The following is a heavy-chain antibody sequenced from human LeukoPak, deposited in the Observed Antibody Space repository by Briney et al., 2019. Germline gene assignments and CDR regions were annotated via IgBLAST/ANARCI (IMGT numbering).Heavy chain of an antibody. CDR1: GGSISSYY. Sequence: SETLSLTCTVSGGSISSYYWGWIRQPPGKGLEWIGSIYYSGSTYYNPSLKSRVTISVDTSKNQFSLKLSSVTAADTAVYYCARGALSQGWFDPWGQGTLVTVSS. CDR2: IYYSGST. CDR3: ARGALSQGWFDP. J-gene: IGHJ5*02. D-gene: IGHD3-16*02. V-gene: IGHV4-39*01.